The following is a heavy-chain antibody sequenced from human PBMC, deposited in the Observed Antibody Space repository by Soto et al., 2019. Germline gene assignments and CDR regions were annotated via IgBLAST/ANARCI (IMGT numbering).Heavy chain of an antibody. CDR1: GFTFSTYA. V-gene: IGHV3-23*01. CDR2: ISGSGGST. J-gene: IGHJ6*02. CDR3: AKSTRPSTPCYYYDYSMDV. D-gene: IGHD6-25*01. Sequence: EVQLLESGGGLVQPGGSLRLSCAASGFTFSTYAMSWVRQAPGKGLEWVSVISGSGGSTYYADSVKGRFTISRDNSKNTLYLQMNSLRAEDTAVYYCAKSTRPSTPCYYYDYSMDVWGQGTTVTVSS.